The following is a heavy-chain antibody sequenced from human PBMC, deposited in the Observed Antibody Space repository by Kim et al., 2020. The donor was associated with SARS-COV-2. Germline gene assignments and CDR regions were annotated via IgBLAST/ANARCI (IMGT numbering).Heavy chain of an antibody. D-gene: IGHD3-22*01. Sequence: SETLSLTCAVYGGSFSGYYWSWIRQPPGKGLEWIGEINHSGSTNYNPSLKSRVTISVDTSKNQFSLKLSSVTAADTAVYYCAREHDSSGYYYYYYGMDVWGQGTTVTVSS. CDR1: GGSFSGYY. J-gene: IGHJ6*02. CDR2: INHSGST. V-gene: IGHV4-34*01. CDR3: AREHDSSGYYYYYYGMDV.